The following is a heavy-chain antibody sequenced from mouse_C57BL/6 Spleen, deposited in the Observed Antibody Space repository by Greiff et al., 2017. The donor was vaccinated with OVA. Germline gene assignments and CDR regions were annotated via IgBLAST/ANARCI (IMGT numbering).Heavy chain of an antibody. V-gene: IGHV3-5*01. Sequence: EVKLMESGPGLVKPSQTVFLTCTVTGISITTGNYRWSWIRQFPGNKLEWIGYIYYSGTVTYNPSLTSRTTITRDTPKNQFFLEMNSLTAEDTATYYCARGSYYGSSYLYFDYWGQGTTLTVSS. CDR3: ARGSYYGSSYLYFDY. CDR1: GISITTGNYR. CDR2: IYYSGTV. J-gene: IGHJ2*01. D-gene: IGHD1-1*01.